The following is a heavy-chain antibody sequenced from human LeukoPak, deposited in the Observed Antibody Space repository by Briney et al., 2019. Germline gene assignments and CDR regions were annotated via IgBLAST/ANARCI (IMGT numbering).Heavy chain of an antibody. D-gene: IGHD6-19*01. CDR3: ARGISSGWFRATYYYYMDV. CDR2: IYHSGRT. CDR1: GYSISSGYY. V-gene: IGHV4-38-2*02. J-gene: IGHJ6*03. Sequence: SETLSLTCTVSGYSISSGYYWGWIRQPPGKGLEWIGSIYHSGRTFYNPSLKSRVTISVDTSKNQFSLQLNSVTPEDTAVYYCARGISSGWFRATYYYYMDVWGKGTTVTVSS.